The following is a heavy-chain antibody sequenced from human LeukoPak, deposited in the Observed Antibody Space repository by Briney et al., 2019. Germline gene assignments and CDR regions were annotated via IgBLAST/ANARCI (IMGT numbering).Heavy chain of an antibody. CDR1: GYTFIDYY. CDR2: IWYDGSNK. J-gene: IGHJ6*02. CDR3: ARDSSSWYGYYYYYGMDV. Sequence: SCKASGYTFIDYYMHWVRQAPGKGLEWVAVIWYDGSNKYYADSVKGRFTISRDNSKNTLYLQMNSLRAEDTAVYYCARDSSSWYGYYYYYGMDVWGQGTTVTVSS. D-gene: IGHD6-13*01. V-gene: IGHV3-33*01.